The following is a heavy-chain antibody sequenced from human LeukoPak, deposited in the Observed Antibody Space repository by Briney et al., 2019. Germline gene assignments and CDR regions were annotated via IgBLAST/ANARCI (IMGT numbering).Heavy chain of an antibody. V-gene: IGHV5-51*01. J-gene: IGHJ5*02. CDR3: ARQYSSLYNWFNP. Sequence: GESLKISCKGSGYSFTTHWIGWVRQMPGKGLEWMGIIYPGDSDTRYSPSLQGQVTISADKSISTAYLQWGSLKASDTAMYYCARQYSSLYNWFNPWGQGTLVTVSS. CDR2: IYPGDSDT. CDR1: GYSFTTHW. D-gene: IGHD6-6*01.